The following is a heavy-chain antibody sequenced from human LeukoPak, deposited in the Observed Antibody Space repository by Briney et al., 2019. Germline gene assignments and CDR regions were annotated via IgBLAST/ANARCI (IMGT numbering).Heavy chain of an antibody. V-gene: IGHV4-4*07. CDR3: ARGDDSSGQGY. CDR1: GGSISSYY. Sequence: SETLSLTCTVSGGSISSYYWSWTRQPAGKGLERIGRIHTSGSTNYNPSLKSRVTMSVDTSKNQFSLKLSSVTAADTAVYYCARGDDSSGQGYWGQGTLVTVSS. D-gene: IGHD3-22*01. J-gene: IGHJ4*02. CDR2: IHTSGST.